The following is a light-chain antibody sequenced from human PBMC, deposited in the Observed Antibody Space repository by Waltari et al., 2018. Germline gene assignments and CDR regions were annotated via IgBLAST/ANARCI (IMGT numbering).Light chain of an antibody. J-gene: IGKJ1*01. CDR2: DAS. CDR3: QKYVNLPAT. Sequence: CRASQSVVKYLAWYQQKPGQAPRLVMYDASTRATGIPDRFSGSGSGTDFSLTISRLEPEDFAVYYCQKYVNLPATFGQGTRVEIK. V-gene: IGKV3-20*01. CDR1: QSVVKY.